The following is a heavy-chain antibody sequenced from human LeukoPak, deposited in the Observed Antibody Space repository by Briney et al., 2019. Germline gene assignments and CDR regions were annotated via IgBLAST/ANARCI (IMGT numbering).Heavy chain of an antibody. V-gene: IGHV3-23*01. CDR3: AKLVGNSDFDF. D-gene: IGHD4-23*01. J-gene: IGHJ4*02. CDR2: MSGGGGST. Sequence: GGSLRLSCAASEFTFSSYAMSWVRQAPGRGLEWVSAMSGGGGSTNYADAVKGRFTISRDNSKNTLYLQMNSLRAEDTAVYYCAKLVGNSDFDFWGQGTLVTVSS. CDR1: EFTFSSYA.